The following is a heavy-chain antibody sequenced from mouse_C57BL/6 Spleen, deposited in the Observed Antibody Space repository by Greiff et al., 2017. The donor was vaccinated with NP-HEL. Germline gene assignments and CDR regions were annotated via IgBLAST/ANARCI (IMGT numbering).Heavy chain of an antibody. CDR3: ASFYYGSSYLFAY. D-gene: IGHD1-1*01. J-gene: IGHJ3*01. CDR2: IDPSDSYT. CDR1: GYTFTSYW. V-gene: IGHV1-50*01. Sequence: VQLQQPGAELVKPGASVKLSCKASGYTFTSYWMQWVKQRPGQGLEWIGKIDPSDSYTNYNQKFKGKATLTVDTSSSTAYMQLSSLTSEDSAVYYCASFYYGSSYLFAYWGQGTLVTVSA.